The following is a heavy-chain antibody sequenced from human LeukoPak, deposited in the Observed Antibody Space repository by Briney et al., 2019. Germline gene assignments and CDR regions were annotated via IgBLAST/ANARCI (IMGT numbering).Heavy chain of an antibody. V-gene: IGHV1-69*13. J-gene: IGHJ4*02. CDR1: GGTFSSYA. CDR3: ARDLGSSSSDY. CDR2: IIPIFGTA. D-gene: IGHD6-6*01. Sequence: ASVNVSCKASGGTFSSYAISWVRQAPGQGLEWMGGIIPIFGTANHAQKFQGRVTITADESTSTAYMELSSLRSEDTAVYYCARDLGSSSSDYWGQGTLVTVSS.